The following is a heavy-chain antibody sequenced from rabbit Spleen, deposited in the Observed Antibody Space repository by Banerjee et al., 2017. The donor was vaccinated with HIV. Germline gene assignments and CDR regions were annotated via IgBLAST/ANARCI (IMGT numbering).Heavy chain of an antibody. J-gene: IGHJ6*01. CDR3: ARDAGTSFSTYGMDL. Sequence: QEQLEESGGDLVKPEGSLTLTCTASGFSFSKNYYMCWVRQAPGKGLECIACIYPDSSGSTYSATWAKGRFTLSKTSSTTVTLQMTSLTAADTATYFCARDAGTSFSTYGMDLWGPGTLVTVS. CDR1: GFSFSKNYY. D-gene: IGHD8-1*01. V-gene: IGHV1S45*01. CDR2: IYPDSSGST.